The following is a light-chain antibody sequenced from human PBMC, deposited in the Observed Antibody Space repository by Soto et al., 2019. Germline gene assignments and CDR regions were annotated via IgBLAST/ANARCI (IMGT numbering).Light chain of an antibody. Sequence: DIQMTQSPSSLSVSVGDRVTITCRASQTISSYLSWYQQQPGKAPKLLIYAASSLQTGVPSRFSGWGSGTDFTLTISSLQPEDFATYYCLQTYNSPLTFGGGTKVEIK. J-gene: IGKJ4*01. CDR1: QTISSY. CDR3: LQTYNSPLT. CDR2: AAS. V-gene: IGKV1-39*01.